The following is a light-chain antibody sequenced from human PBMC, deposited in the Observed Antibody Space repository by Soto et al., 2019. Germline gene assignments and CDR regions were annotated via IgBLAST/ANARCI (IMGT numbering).Light chain of an antibody. CDR1: QSVSSY. CDR3: QQRSNWPPIFT. Sequence: EIVLTQSPATLSLSPGERATLSCRASQSVSSYLAWYQQKPGQAPRLLIYDASNRATGIPARFSGSGSGTDFTLTSSSLDPEDFAVYYCQQRSNWPPIFTFGPGTKVDIK. V-gene: IGKV3-11*01. CDR2: DAS. J-gene: IGKJ3*01.